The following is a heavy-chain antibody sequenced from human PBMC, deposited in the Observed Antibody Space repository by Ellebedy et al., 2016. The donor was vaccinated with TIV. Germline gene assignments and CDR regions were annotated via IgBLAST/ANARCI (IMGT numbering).Heavy chain of an antibody. J-gene: IGHJ5*02. CDR1: GGTVSGNV. CDR2: IIPPFGTA. D-gene: IGHD3-10*01. CDR3: ASDSSRMIRGVMKGWFDP. V-gene: IGHV1-69*13. Sequence: AASVKVSCKASGGTVSGNVITWVRPAPGQGLEWLGGIIPPFGTANYAQKFQGRVTITADEFTNTAYMELSSLRSEDTAVYYCASDSSRMIRGVMKGWFDPWGQGTLVTVAS.